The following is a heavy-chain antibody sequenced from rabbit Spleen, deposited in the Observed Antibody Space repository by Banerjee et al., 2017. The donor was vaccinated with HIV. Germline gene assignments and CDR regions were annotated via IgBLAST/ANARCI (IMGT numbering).Heavy chain of an antibody. CDR2: IYVGSSDSS. CDR3: ARDLVTAIGWNFAL. Sequence: QEQVVESGGGLVQPEGSLTLTCTASGFSFSSSYYMCWVRQAPGKGLEWIACIYVGSSDSSHYASWAKGRFTISKTSSTTVALQMTSLTAADTATYFCARDLVTAIGWNFALWGPGTLVTVS. J-gene: IGHJ4*01. V-gene: IGHV1S45*01. CDR1: GFSFSSSYY. D-gene: IGHD7-1*01.